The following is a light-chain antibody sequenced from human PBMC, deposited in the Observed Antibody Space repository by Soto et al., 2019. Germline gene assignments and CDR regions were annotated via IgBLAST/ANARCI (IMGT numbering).Light chain of an antibody. Sequence: QSVLTQPPSVSAAPGQKVTISCSGSSSNIGNNYVSWYQQLPGTAPKLLIYENNKRPSGIPDRFSGSKSGTSATLGITGLQTGDEADYYCGTWDSSPSAEVFGGGTQLTVL. CDR2: ENN. CDR3: GTWDSSPSAEV. J-gene: IGLJ2*01. V-gene: IGLV1-51*02. CDR1: SSNIGNNY.